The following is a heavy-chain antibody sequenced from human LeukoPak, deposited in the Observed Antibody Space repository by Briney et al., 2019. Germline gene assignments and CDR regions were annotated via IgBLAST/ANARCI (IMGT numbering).Heavy chain of an antibody. J-gene: IGHJ4*02. CDR3: ARESGKFDY. CDR2: ISGDGVST. CDR1: GLPIGDFA. V-gene: IGHV3-43*02. Sequence: GGSLRLSCVASGLPIGDFAMHWVREAPGQGLEWVSFISGDGVSTFFADSVKGRFSISRDNSKNFLFLEMSSLRTEDTAMYYCARESGKFDYWGQGTLVAVSS.